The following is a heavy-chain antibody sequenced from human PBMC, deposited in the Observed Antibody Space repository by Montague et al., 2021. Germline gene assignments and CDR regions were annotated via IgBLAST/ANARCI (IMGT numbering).Heavy chain of an antibody. CDR1: RDSITYHY. CDR3: SRDKHCSCGDNGFGA. J-gene: IGHJ5*02. V-gene: IGHV4-59*11. CDR2: VNYHGNI. Sequence: SETLSLTCTVSRDSITYHYWSWVRQPPGKKLQGIVCVNYHGNITHNNSLKSRLTMLVDTAKNQVSLKLMSVTAADTAVYYCSRDKHCSCGDNGFGAWGQGILVTVSS. D-gene: IGHD2-21*01.